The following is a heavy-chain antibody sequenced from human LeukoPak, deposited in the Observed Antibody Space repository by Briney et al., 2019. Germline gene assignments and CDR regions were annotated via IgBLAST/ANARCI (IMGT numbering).Heavy chain of an antibody. Sequence: PGRSLRLSCAASGFNFNNYAMHWVRQAPGKGLEWLSVISYDGSDNSFADSVQGRFTISRDNSKNTLYLQMNSLTTGDTAVYYCARDQGATLVRGVTPYLDFWGQGTLVSVSS. D-gene: IGHD3-10*01. CDR1: GFNFNNYA. J-gene: IGHJ4*02. V-gene: IGHV3-30*04. CDR2: ISYDGSDN. CDR3: ARDQGATLVRGVTPYLDF.